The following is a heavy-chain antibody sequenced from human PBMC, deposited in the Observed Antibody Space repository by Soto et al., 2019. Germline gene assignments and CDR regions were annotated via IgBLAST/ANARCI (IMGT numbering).Heavy chain of an antibody. V-gene: IGHV1-18*01. J-gene: IGHJ6*02. CDR3: AMVDVYVTPSPQDV. CDR1: GYTFTRYG. Sequence: QVQLVQSGAEVKNPGASVKVSCKASGYTFTRYGIGWARQAPGQGLEWMGWINTYNGNTNYAQNAQGRFTLTTDTSTSTAYMELRSLRSNDTAIYYCAMVDVYVTPSPQDVWGQGTTVIVSS. CDR2: INTYNGNT. D-gene: IGHD3-16*01.